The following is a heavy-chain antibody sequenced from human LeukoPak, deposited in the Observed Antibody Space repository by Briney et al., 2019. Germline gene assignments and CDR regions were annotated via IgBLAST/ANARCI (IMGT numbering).Heavy chain of an antibody. CDR3: ATVGVGYYDSDY. CDR2: FDPEDGET. Sequence: GASVKVSCKVSGYTLTELSMHWVRQAPGKGLEWMGGFDPEDGETIYAQKFQGRVTMTEDISTDTAYMELSSLRSEDTAVYYCATVGVGYYDSDYWGQGTLVTVSS. D-gene: IGHD3-22*01. J-gene: IGHJ4*02. V-gene: IGHV1-24*01. CDR1: GYTLTELS.